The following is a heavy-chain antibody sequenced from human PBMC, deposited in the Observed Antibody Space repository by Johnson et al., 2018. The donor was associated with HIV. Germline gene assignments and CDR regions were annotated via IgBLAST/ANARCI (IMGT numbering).Heavy chain of an antibody. CDR1: GFTFSSYP. Sequence: QVQLVESGGGVVQPGRSPRLACAAFGFTFSSYPIHWVRQAPGKGLEWVAVISYDGRNKYYPDSVKGRFTISRDNSKNRLYLQMNSLRAEDTAVYFCARGVKQQLSVVDAFDIWGQGTMVTVSS. J-gene: IGHJ3*02. CDR2: ISYDGRNK. CDR3: ARGVKQQLSVVDAFDI. D-gene: IGHD6-13*01. V-gene: IGHV3-30*04.